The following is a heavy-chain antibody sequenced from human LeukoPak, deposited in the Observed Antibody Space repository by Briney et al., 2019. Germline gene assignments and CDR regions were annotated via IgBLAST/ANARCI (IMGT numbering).Heavy chain of an antibody. J-gene: IGHJ4*02. Sequence: GGSLRLSCVASGFTFSSYWMHWVRQDPRKGLEWVSSVSDSGGKTYYAASVKGRFTISRDNSKNTLYLQMNSLRAEDTAVYYCAKAPDYDVLTGTSFDSWGQGALVTVSS. CDR3: AKAPDYDVLTGTSFDS. D-gene: IGHD3-9*01. CDR1: GFTFSSYW. CDR2: VSDSGGKT. V-gene: IGHV3-23*01.